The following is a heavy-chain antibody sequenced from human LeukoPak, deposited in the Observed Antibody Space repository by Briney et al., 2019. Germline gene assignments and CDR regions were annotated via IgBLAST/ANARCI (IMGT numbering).Heavy chain of an antibody. CDR2: IYYSGST. J-gene: IGHJ4*02. V-gene: IGHV4-39*01. CDR3: ARHFWTAAATDY. Sequence: SETLSLTCTVSGGSISSSSYYWGWIRHPPGKGLEWIGSIYYSGSTYYNPSLKSRVTISVDTSKNQFSLKLSSVTAADTAVYYCARHFWTAAATDYWGQGTLVTVSS. D-gene: IGHD6-13*01. CDR1: GGSISSSSYY.